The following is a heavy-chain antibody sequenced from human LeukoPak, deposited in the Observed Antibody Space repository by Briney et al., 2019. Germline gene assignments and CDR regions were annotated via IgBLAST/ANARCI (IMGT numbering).Heavy chain of an antibody. V-gene: IGHV4-59*01. CDR2: IYYSGST. CDR1: GGSISSYY. J-gene: IGHJ4*02. Sequence: SETLSLTCTVSGGSISSYYWSWIRQPPGKGLEWIGYIYYSGSTNYNPSLKSRVTISVDTSKNQFSLKLSSVTAADTAVYYCAALGASEWYYWSQGTLVTVSS. D-gene: IGHD3-3*01. CDR3: AALGASEWYY.